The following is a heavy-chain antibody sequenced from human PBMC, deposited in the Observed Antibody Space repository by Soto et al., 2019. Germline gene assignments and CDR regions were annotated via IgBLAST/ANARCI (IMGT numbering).Heavy chain of an antibody. D-gene: IGHD2-2*01. CDR2: ISAYNGNI. CDR1: GYTFTNFG. Sequence: ASVKVSCKASGYTFTNFGISWVRQAPGQGLEWMGWISAYNGNINYARKLQGRVIMTTDTSTSTAYMELRSLRSDDTAVYYCARVFCSSTSCYGGWDYYYYYMDVWGKGTTVTVSS. CDR3: ARVFCSSTSCYGGWDYYYYYMDV. J-gene: IGHJ6*03. V-gene: IGHV1-18*01.